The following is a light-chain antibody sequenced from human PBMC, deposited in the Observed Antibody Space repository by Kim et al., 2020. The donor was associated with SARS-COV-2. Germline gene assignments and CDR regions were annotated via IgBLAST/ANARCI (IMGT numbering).Light chain of an antibody. V-gene: IGKV1-5*03. CDR2: LAS. J-gene: IGKJ2*01. Sequence: DIQMTQSPSTLSASVGDRVTITCRASQTISTWLAWYQQKPGKAPKLLLYLASTLESGVPSRFSGSGSGTEFTLTIDSLQPDDFATYYCQHYIRFPYTFGQGTKLELK. CDR3: QHYIRFPYT. CDR1: QTISTW.